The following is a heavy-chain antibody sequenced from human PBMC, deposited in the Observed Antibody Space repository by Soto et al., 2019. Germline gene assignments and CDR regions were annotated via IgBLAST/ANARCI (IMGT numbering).Heavy chain of an antibody. V-gene: IGHV3-13*01. D-gene: IGHD6-6*01. CDR2: INIGGDT. Sequence: PGGSLRLSCAASGFTVSSYEMHWVRQGTKKGLEWVSRINIGGDTFYSGSVKGRFTVSRENARNSAYLQMNSLRVGDTAVYYCVRGEMRSSSGHTWFDPWGQGVLVTVSS. CDR1: GFTVSSYE. J-gene: IGHJ5*02. CDR3: VRGEMRSSSGHTWFDP.